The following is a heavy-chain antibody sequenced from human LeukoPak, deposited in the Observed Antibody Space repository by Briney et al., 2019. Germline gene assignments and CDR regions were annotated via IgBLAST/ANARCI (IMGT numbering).Heavy chain of an antibody. D-gene: IGHD5-12*01. CDR1: GFTFSSYA. CDR3: ARARAVDIVATIIDY. Sequence: GRSLRLSCAASGFTFSSYAMHRVRQAPGKGLEWVAVISYDGSNKYYADSVKGRFTISRDNSKNTLYLQMNSLRAEDTAVYYCARARAVDIVATIIDYWGQGTLVTVSS. CDR2: ISYDGSNK. V-gene: IGHV3-30-3*01. J-gene: IGHJ4*02.